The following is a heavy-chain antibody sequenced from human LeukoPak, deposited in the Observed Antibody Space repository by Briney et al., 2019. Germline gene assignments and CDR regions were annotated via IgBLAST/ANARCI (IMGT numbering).Heavy chain of an antibody. CDR2: IRFDGSNK. CDR3: AKFDNRIVGAASFNY. Sequence: PGGSLRLSCAASGFTFSSCGMHWVRQAPGKGLEWVAFIRFDGSNKYYADSVKGRLTISRDNSKNTLYLQMNSLRGEDTAVYYCAKFDNRIVGAASFNYWGQGTLVTVSS. CDR1: GFTFSSCG. D-gene: IGHD1-26*01. V-gene: IGHV3-30*02. J-gene: IGHJ4*02.